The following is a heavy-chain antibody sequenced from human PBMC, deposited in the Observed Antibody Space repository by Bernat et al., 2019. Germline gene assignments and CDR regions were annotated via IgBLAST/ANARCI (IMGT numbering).Heavy chain of an antibody. CDR3: ARDPRITIFGVGGCYFDY. J-gene: IGHJ4*02. CDR2: ISAYNGNT. CDR1: GYTFTSYG. D-gene: IGHD3-3*01. V-gene: IGHV1-18*04. Sequence: QVQLVQSGAEVKKPGASVKVSCKASGYTFTSYGISWVRQAPGQGLEWMGGISAYNGNTNYAQKLQGRVTMTTDTSTSTAYMELRSLRSDDTAVYYCARDPRITIFGVGGCYFDYWGQGTLVTVSS.